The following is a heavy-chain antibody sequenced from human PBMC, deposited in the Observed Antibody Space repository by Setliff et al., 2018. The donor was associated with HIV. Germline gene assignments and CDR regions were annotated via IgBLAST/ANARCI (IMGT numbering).Heavy chain of an antibody. D-gene: IGHD2-2*03. CDR3: AKVDNGHCDSTSCRDFDY. V-gene: IGHV3-23*01. J-gene: IGHJ4*02. CDR1: GFTFRTFASYA. Sequence: PGGSLRLSCVASGFTFRTFASYALSWVRQAPGKGLEWVSSISGSGSNTYYADSVKGRFSISRDNSKNTLYLQMNSLRAEDTAVYYCAKVDNGHCDSTSCRDFDYWGRGTLVTVS. CDR2: ISGSGSNT.